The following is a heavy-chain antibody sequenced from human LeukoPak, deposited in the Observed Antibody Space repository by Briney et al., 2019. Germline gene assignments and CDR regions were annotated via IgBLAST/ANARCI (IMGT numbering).Heavy chain of an antibody. CDR3: ARSRMVADTDY. CDR2: IYYSGST. V-gene: IGHV4-39*01. D-gene: IGHD4/OR15-4a*01. CDR1: GGSISSYY. Sequence: PSETLSLTCTVSGGSISSYYWGWIRQPPGKGLEWIGSIYYSGSTYYNPSLKSRVTISVDTSKNQFSLKLSSVTAADTAVYYCARSRMVADTDYWGQGTLVTVSS. J-gene: IGHJ4*02.